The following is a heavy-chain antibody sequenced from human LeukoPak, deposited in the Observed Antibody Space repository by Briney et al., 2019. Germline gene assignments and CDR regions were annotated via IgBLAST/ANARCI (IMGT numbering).Heavy chain of an antibody. CDR3: ARANPGYSYGPQPLDFDY. Sequence: SVKVSCKASGGTFSSYAISWVRQAPGQGLEWMGGIIPIFGTANYAQKFQGRVTITADKSTSTAYMELSSLRSEDTAVYYCARANPGYSYGPQPLDFDYWGQGTLVTVSS. CDR2: IIPIFGTA. CDR1: GGTFSSYA. J-gene: IGHJ4*02. D-gene: IGHD5-18*01. V-gene: IGHV1-69*06.